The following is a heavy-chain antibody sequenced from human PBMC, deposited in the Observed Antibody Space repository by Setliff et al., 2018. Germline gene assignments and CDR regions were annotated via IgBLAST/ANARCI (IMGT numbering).Heavy chain of an antibody. D-gene: IGHD3-22*01. Sequence: SETLSLTCTVSGYSISSGYYWGWVRQPPGKGLEWLGTLSDSGSTYYNPSFKGRVTISEHSSQTQFFLEPSSVTAADTAVYYCARHRGYSSPSLEYYYYGLNVWGQGTTVTVSS. CDR2: LSDSGST. V-gene: IGHV4-38-2*02. J-gene: IGHJ6*02. CDR1: GYSISSGYY. CDR3: ARHRGYSSPSLEYYYYGLNV.